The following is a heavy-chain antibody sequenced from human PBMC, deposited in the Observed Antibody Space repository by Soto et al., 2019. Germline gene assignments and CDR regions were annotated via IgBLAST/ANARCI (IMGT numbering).Heavy chain of an antibody. D-gene: IGHD2-2*02. CDR1: GFTVSSNY. J-gene: IGHJ4*02. V-gene: IGHV3-66*01. CDR3: AGYRPLSY. CDR2: ISSGVNT. Sequence: EVQLVESGGGLVQPGGSLRLSCAASGFTVSSNYMSWVRQAPAKGLEWVSIISSGVNTYYADSVKGRFTISRDNSKNTLYLQMNSLRAEEKAVYYCAGYRPLSYWGQGTLVTVSS.